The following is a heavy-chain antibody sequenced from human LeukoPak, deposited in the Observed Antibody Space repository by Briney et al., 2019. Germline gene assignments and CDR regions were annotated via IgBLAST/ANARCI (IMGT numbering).Heavy chain of an antibody. D-gene: IGHD5-18*01. CDR1: GFTFSSYA. CDR2: ISYDGSNK. Sequence: PGRSLGLSCAASGFTFSSYAMRWVRQAPGKGLEWVAVISYDGSNKYYADSVKGRFTIYRDNSTNSLYLQMNSLRAEDPAVYYCARDLDTAMIQADSWGQGNLVT. J-gene: IGHJ4*02. V-gene: IGHV3-30*04. CDR3: ARDLDTAMIQADS.